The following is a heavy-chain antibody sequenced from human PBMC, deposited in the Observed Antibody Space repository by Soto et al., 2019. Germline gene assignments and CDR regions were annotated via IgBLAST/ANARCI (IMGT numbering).Heavy chain of an antibody. CDR2: IGGSGGNR. J-gene: IGHJ4*02. CDR3: ARVASDYISSVDS. D-gene: IGHD4-4*01. V-gene: IGHV3-23*01. CDR1: GFTFHAYA. Sequence: EVQLLESGGGLVQPGGSLRLSCAASGFTFHAYAMTWVRQAPGKGLEWVSAIGGSGGNRYYAASVRGRFTISRDISKDTVDLQMNSLRVEDRGIYYCARVASDYISSVDSRGQGSLVTVSS.